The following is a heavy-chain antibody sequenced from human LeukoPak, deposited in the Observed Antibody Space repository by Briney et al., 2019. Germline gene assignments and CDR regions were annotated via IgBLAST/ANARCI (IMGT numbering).Heavy chain of an antibody. V-gene: IGHV4-34*01. J-gene: IGHJ4*02. D-gene: IGHD3-16*02. CDR3: ARRRRYDYVWGSYRPFDY. CDR1: GGSVSGYY. CDR2: INHSGST. Sequence: SETLSLTCTVSGGSVSGYYWSWIRQPPGKGLEWIGEINHSGSTNYNPSLKSRVTISVDTSKNQFSLKLSSVTAADTAVYYCARRRRYDYVWGSYRPFDYWGQGTLVTVSS.